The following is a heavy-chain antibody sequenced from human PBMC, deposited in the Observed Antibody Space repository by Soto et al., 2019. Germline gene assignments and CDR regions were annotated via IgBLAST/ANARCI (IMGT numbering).Heavy chain of an antibody. CDR1: GYTFTSYD. D-gene: IGHD5-12*01. Sequence: GASVKVSCKASGYTFTSYDIIWVRQATGQGLEWMGWMNPSTGNTDSAEKFQGRLTMTRNTSISTVYMELSSLSFEDTAVYYCARSRIIVAGWFYAWGEESVVTV. CDR3: ARSRIIVAGWFYA. CDR2: MNPSTGNT. V-gene: IGHV1-8*01. J-gene: IGHJ5*02.